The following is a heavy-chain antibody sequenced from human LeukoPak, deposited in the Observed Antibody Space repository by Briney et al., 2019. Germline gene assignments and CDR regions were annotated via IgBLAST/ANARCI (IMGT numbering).Heavy chain of an antibody. V-gene: IGHV3-7*05. J-gene: IGHJ5*02. CDR2: IKQDGSEK. Sequence: GGSLRLSCAASGFTFSNYWMIWVRQAPGKGLEWVGNIKQDGSEKRYADSVRGRFSISRDNAQTSLYLQMNSLRAEDTAVYCCARASDPWLQLTWGQGTLVTVSS. CDR3: ARASDPWLQLT. CDR1: GFTFSNYW. D-gene: IGHD5-24*01.